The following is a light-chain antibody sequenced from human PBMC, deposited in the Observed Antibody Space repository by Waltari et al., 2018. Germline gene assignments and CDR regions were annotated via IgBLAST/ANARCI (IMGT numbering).Light chain of an antibody. CDR1: SSNLGAGYA. Sequence: QSVLTQPPPVSGAPGQRVTISCPGSSSNLGAGYAVPWYQPLPGTAPKLLIYGNSNRPSGVPDRFSGSKSGTSASLAITGLQAEDEADYYCQSYDSSLSGSVFGGGTKLTVL. CDR3: QSYDSSLSGSV. V-gene: IGLV1-40*01. CDR2: GNS. J-gene: IGLJ3*02.